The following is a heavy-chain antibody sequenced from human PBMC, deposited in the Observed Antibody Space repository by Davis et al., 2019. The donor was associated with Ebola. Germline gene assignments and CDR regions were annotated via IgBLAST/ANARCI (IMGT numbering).Heavy chain of an antibody. V-gene: IGHV3-33*06. CDR2: IWYDGGTK. J-gene: IGHJ4*02. CDR3: AKEHIVGEYFFDY. Sequence: PGGSLRLSCAASGFTFSTYGMHWVRQAPGKGLEWVAVIWYDGGTKYYADSVKGRFIISRDNSKNMLYLQMNSLRAEDTAVYYCAKEHIVGEYFFDYWGQGTLVTVSS. D-gene: IGHD3-22*01. CDR1: GFTFSTYG.